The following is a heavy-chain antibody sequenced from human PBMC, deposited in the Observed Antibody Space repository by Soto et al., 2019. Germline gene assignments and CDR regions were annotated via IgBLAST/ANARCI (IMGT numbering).Heavy chain of an antibody. CDR1: GDNFTNLA. J-gene: IGHJ5*02. CDR3: ARDHFSGVTWAHFFAH. CDR2: IIPALDMI. Sequence: QVQLVQSGAEVAKPGSSVKVSCKASGDNFTNLALSWVRQAPGQGLVWVGGIIPALDMIKYAEKFQGRVTITADESTSTAYMQLSSLTSEDTAVYYCARDHFSGVTWAHFFAHWGQGTLVTVSS. V-gene: IGHV1-69*01. D-gene: IGHD3-10*01.